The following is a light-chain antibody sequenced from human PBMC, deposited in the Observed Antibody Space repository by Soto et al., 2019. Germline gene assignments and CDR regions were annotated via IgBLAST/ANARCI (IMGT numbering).Light chain of an antibody. CDR3: QKYNRAPRT. Sequence: DIQMTQSPSSLSASVGDRVTITCRARQGISNYLAWYQQKPGKVPKLLIYAASTLQSGVPSRFSGSGSGTDFTLTISRLQPEDVATYYCQKYNRAPRTFGQGTQVEIK. CDR2: AAS. V-gene: IGKV1-27*01. J-gene: IGKJ1*01. CDR1: QGISNY.